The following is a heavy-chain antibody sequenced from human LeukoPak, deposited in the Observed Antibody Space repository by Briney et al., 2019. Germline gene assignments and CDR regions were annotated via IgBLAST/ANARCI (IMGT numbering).Heavy chain of an antibody. CDR3: ARLLAVADYYFDY. CDR1: GGSISSYY. D-gene: IGHD6-19*01. Sequence: PSETLSLTCTVSGGSISSYYWGWIRQPPGKGLEWIGYIYYSGSTNYNPSLKSRVTISVDTSKNQFSLKLSSVTAADTAVYYCARLLAVADYYFDYWGQGTLVTVSS. V-gene: IGHV4-59*01. J-gene: IGHJ4*02. CDR2: IYYSGST.